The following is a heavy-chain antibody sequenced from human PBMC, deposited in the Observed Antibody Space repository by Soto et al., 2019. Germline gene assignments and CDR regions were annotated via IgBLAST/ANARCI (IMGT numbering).Heavy chain of an antibody. J-gene: IGHJ6*03. V-gene: IGHV3-33*01. Sequence: GGSLRLSCAASGFTFSSYGMHWVRQAPGKGLEWVAVIWYDGSNKYYADSVKGRFTISRDNSKNTLYLQMNSLRAEDTAVYYCARLGVQLERGVDSHYYYYMDVWGKGTTVTVSS. CDR1: GFTFSSYG. CDR3: ARLGVQLERGVDSHYYYYMDV. CDR2: IWYDGSNK. D-gene: IGHD1-1*01.